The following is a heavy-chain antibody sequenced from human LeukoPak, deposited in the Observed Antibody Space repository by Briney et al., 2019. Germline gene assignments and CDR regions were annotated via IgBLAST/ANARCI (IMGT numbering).Heavy chain of an antibody. J-gene: IGHJ6*02. V-gene: IGHV3-53*01. CDR2: IYSGGST. CDR1: GFTFSSNY. Sequence: GGSLRLSCAASGFTFSSNYMSWVRQAPGKGLEWVSVIYSGGSTYYADSVKGRFTITRDNSKNTLYLQMNSLRAEDTAVYYCANLASPPYYSDYGMDVWGQGTTVTVSS. CDR3: ANLASPPYYSDYGMDV.